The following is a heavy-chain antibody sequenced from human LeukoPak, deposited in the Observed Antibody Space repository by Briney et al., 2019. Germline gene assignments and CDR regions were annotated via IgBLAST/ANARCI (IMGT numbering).Heavy chain of an antibody. CDR1: GFTFSSYS. V-gene: IGHV3-21*01. CDR2: ISSSSSYI. Sequence: GGSLRLSCAASGFTFSSYSMNWVRQAPGKELEWVSSISSSSSYIYYADSVKGRFTISRDNAKNSLYLQMNSLRAEDTAVYYCARDGRDIVVVVAAINYYYYGMDVWGQGTTVTVSS. J-gene: IGHJ6*02. CDR3: ARDGRDIVVVVAAINYYYYGMDV. D-gene: IGHD2-15*01.